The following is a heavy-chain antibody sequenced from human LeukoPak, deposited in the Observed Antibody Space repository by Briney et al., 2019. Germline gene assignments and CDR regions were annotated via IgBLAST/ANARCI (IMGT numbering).Heavy chain of an antibody. CDR3: VRDSPGYGAYDFD. V-gene: IGHV3-7*01. D-gene: IGHD5-12*01. CDR1: GFTFSSYW. Sequence: GGSLRLSCAAPGFTFSSYWMSWVRQAPGKGLEWVANIKEDGSAKYYVDSVKGRFTISRDNAKNSLYLQMNNLSAEDTAVYYCVRDSPGYGAYDFDWGQGTLVTVSS. J-gene: IGHJ4*02. CDR2: IKEDGSAK.